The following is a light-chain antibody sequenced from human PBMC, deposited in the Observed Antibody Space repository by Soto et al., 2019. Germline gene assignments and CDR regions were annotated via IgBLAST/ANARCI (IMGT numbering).Light chain of an antibody. CDR1: QSVSSN. J-gene: IGKJ2*02. V-gene: IGKV3-15*01. Sequence: EIVMTQSPATLSVSPGERATLSCRASQSVSSNLAWYQQKPGQAPRLLIYGASTRATGFPARFSGSGSGTEFTLTISSLQYEDFEVYYCQQYNNWPRTFGQGTKVDIK. CDR3: QQYNNWPRT. CDR2: GAS.